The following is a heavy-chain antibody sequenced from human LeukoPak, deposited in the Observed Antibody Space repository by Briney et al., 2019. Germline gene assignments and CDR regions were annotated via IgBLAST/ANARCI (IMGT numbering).Heavy chain of an antibody. D-gene: IGHD3-10*02. CDR2: IYYSGST. Sequence: SETLSLTCTVSGGSISSSSYYWGWIRQPPGKGLEWIGSIYYSGSTYYNPSLKSRVTISVDTSKNQFSLKLSSVTAADTAVYYCARVVRGVITQYYMDVWGKGTTVTVSS. CDR1: GGSISSSSYY. J-gene: IGHJ6*03. V-gene: IGHV4-39*07. CDR3: ARVVRGVITQYYMDV.